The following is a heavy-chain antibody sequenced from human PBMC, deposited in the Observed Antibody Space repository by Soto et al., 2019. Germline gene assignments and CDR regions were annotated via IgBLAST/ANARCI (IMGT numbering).Heavy chain of an antibody. J-gene: IGHJ4*02. Sequence: EVQLLESGGGLVQPGGSLRLSCAASGFTFSSYTMTWVRQAPGKGLEWVSAISASGGSPYYADSVKGRFTISRDNSKNRSYLEIDRVRAENTVVDYFEKGVTRSGEQVYFDCLGQGSLVT. CDR3: EKGVTRSGEQVYFDC. CDR2: ISASGGSP. V-gene: IGHV3-23*01. D-gene: IGHD2-21*02. CDR1: GFTFSSYT.